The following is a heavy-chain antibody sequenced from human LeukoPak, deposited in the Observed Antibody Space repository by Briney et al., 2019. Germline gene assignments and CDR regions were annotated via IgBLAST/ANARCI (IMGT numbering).Heavy chain of an antibody. V-gene: IGHV3-23*01. J-gene: IGHJ6*02. D-gene: IGHD2-2*02. CDR3: ARGQYCSGTSCYTYYYYHNMDV. CDR2: MTGSGSIT. CDR1: GFTFSSYA. Sequence: GGSLRLSCAASGFTFSSYAMSWVRQAPGKGLECVSTMTGSGSITRYADSVKGRFTISRDNSKNTLYLLMNSLRADDTAVYYCARGQYCSGTSCYTYYYYHNMDVWGQGTTVTVSS.